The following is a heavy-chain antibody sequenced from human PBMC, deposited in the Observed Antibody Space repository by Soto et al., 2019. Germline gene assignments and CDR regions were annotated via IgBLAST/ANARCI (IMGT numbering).Heavy chain of an antibody. J-gene: IGHJ6*02. Sequence: ASVKVSCKASGYTFTGYYMHWVRQAPGQGLEWMGWINPNSGGTNYAQKFQGRATMTRDTSISTAYMELSRLRSDDTAVYYCARVLIAAAGTYYYYYGMDVWGQGTRSPSP. V-gene: IGHV1-2*02. CDR2: INPNSGGT. CDR1: GYTFTGYY. D-gene: IGHD6-13*01. CDR3: ARVLIAAAGTYYYYYGMDV.